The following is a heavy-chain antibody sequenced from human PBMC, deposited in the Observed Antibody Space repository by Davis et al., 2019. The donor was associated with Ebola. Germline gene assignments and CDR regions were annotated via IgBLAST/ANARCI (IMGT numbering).Heavy chain of an antibody. CDR3: AREGSGPDY. V-gene: IGHV4-39*02. Sequence: MPSETLSLTCTVSSDALNTHGYFWGWIRQPPGKGLEWLGSISHSGNTYYNPSLKSRVSISVDTSKNHFSLKLSSVTAADTAVYYCAREGSGPDYWGQGTLVTVSS. J-gene: IGHJ4*02. CDR1: SDALNTHGYF. CDR2: ISHSGNT. D-gene: IGHD2-15*01.